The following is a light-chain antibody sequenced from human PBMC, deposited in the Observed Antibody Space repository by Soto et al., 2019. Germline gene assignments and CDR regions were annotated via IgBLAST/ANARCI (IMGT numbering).Light chain of an antibody. J-gene: IGLJ1*01. CDR1: SSDVGGYNY. CDR2: DVS. Sequence: QSALTQPASVSGSPGQSITISCTGTSSDVGGYNYVSWYQQYPGKAPKFMIYDVSNRPSGVSNRFSGSKSGNTASLTISGLQAEDEAAYYCSSYTSSSTQVFGTGTKVTVI. CDR3: SSYTSSSTQV. V-gene: IGLV2-14*01.